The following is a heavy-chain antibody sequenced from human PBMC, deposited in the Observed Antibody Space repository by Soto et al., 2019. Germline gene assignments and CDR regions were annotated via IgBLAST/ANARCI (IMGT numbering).Heavy chain of an antibody. CDR3: AKDRIVMIRGVMNYYGMDV. V-gene: IGHV3-30*18. CDR1: GFTFSNYG. CDR2: ILYDGSDK. D-gene: IGHD3-10*01. J-gene: IGHJ6*02. Sequence: VQLVESGGGVVQPGRSLRHSCAASGFTFSNYGMHWVRQAPGKGLEWVAFILYDGSDKYFADSVKGRFTISRDNSKNTLDLQMNSLRAEDTAVYYCAKDRIVMIRGVMNYYGMDVWGQGTTVTVSS.